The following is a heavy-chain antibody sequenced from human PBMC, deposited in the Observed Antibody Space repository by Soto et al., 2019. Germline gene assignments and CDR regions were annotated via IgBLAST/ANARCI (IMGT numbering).Heavy chain of an antibody. Sequence: ASVKVSCKASGYTFTSYGISWVRQAPGQGLEWMGWISAYNGNTNYAQKLQGRVTMTTDTSTSTAYMEMRSLRSDDTAVYYCARKKSIYYDSSVYPDPDYFDYWGQGALVTVSS. V-gene: IGHV1-18*01. CDR3: ARKKSIYYDSSVYPDPDYFDY. J-gene: IGHJ4*02. D-gene: IGHD3-22*01. CDR1: GYTFTSYG. CDR2: ISAYNGNT.